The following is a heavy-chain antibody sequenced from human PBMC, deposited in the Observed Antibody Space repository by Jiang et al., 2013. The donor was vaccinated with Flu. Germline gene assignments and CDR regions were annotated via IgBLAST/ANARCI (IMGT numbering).Heavy chain of an antibody. CDR3: ARLAVVDYYDSSGYFDY. D-gene: IGHD3-22*01. CDR2: IIPIFGTA. J-gene: IGHJ4*02. Sequence: GAEVKKPGSSVKVSCKASGGTFSSYAISWVRQAPGQGLEWMGGIIPIFGTANYAQKFQGRVTITADESTSTAYMELSSLRSEDTAVYYCARLAVVDYYDSSGYFDYWGQGTLVTVSS. CDR1: GGTFSSYA. V-gene: IGHV1-69*01.